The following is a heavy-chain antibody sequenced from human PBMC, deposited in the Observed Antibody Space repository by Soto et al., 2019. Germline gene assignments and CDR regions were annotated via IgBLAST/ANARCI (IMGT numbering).Heavy chain of an antibody. V-gene: IGHV4-34*01. Sequence: QVQLQQWGAGLLKPSETLSLTCAVYGGSFSGYYWCWIRQPQGKGLEWIGEINNSVSTNYNPSLKNRVTISVDTSKTQFSLKLSSVTAADTAVYYCAREAGRNDAWDIWGQGTMVTVSS. CDR2: INNSVST. CDR3: AREAGRNDAWDI. D-gene: IGHD6-13*01. CDR1: GGSFSGYY. J-gene: IGHJ3*02.